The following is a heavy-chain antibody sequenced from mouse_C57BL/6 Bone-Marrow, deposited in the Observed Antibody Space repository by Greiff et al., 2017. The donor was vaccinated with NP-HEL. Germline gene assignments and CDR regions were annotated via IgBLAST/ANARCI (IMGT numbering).Heavy chain of an antibody. J-gene: IGHJ3*01. Sequence: VQLQQSGPELVKPGASVKIPCKASGYTFTDYNMDWVKQSHGKSLEWIGDINPNNGGTIYNQKFKGKATLTVDKSSSTAYMELRSLTSEDTAVYDCARRGTTVVAPFAYWGQGTLVTVSA. V-gene: IGHV1-18*01. CDR2: INPNNGGT. D-gene: IGHD1-1*01. CDR3: ARRGTTVVAPFAY. CDR1: GYTFTDYN.